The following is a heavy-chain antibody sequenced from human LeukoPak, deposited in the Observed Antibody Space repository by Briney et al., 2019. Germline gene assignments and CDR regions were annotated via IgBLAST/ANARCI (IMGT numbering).Heavy chain of an antibody. D-gene: IGHD1-26*01. CDR3: ARVDWEGSGSYYFDY. CDR1: GFTFSTYG. CDR2: ISYDGNVK. V-gene: IGHV3-30*03. J-gene: IGHJ4*02. Sequence: GGSLRLSCAASGFTFSTYGMHWVRQAPGKGLEWVAVISYDGNVKYYADSVKGRFAISRDNSKNTLFLQMNNLRAEDTAVYYCARVDWEGSGSYYFDYWGQGTLVTVSS.